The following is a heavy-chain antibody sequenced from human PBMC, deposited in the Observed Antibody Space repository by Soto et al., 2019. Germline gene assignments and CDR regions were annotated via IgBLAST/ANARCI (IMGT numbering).Heavy chain of an antibody. V-gene: IGHV1-2*02. D-gene: IGHD2-21*02. CDR3: ARGWLLDYGLDV. Sequence: QVQLVQSGAEVKKPGASVKVSCKASGYTFSGYYMHWVRQAPGQGLEWMGWINPNSGGTKYAQKFQGRVTMTRDTSISTGYMELSRLRSDDTAVYYCARGWLLDYGLDVWGQGTTVTVSS. CDR1: GYTFSGYY. CDR2: INPNSGGT. J-gene: IGHJ6*02.